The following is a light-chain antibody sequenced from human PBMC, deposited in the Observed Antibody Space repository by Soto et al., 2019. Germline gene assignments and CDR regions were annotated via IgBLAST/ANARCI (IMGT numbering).Light chain of an antibody. CDR1: QYISNY. CDR2: DAS. Sequence: DIQMTQSPSSLSASLGDRVTITCQASQYISNYLNWYQQKPGKAPKLLIYDASSLESGVPSRFSGSGSGTEFTLTISSLQPDDFATYYCQQYNTYSTFGQGTRLEIK. J-gene: IGKJ5*01. CDR3: QQYNTYST. V-gene: IGKV1-5*01.